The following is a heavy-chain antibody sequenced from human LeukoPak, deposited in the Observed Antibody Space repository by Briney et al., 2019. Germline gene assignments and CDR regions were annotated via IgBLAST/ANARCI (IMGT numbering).Heavy chain of an antibody. Sequence: GGSLRLSCAASGFTFSSYGMHWVRQAPGKGLEWVASISSDGGNKYYVDSVKGRFSISRDNSKNTLYLEMDSLTAEDTAVFYCVRGKIGDSGLDFYYWGQGTLVTVSS. CDR3: VRGKIGDSGLDFYY. CDR2: ISSDGGNK. V-gene: IGHV3-30*03. D-gene: IGHD1-26*01. J-gene: IGHJ4*02. CDR1: GFTFSSYG.